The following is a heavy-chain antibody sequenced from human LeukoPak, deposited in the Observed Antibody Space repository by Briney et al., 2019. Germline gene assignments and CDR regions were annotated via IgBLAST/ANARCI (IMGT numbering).Heavy chain of an antibody. D-gene: IGHD3-10*01. CDR3: ARASPRKIWFGES. V-gene: IGHV4-30-4*01. Sequence: PSETLSLTCTVSGGSISSGDYYWSWIRQPPGKGLERIGYIYYSGSTYYNPSLKSRVTISVDTSKNQFSLKLSSVTAADTAVYYCARASPRKIWFGESWGQGTLVTVSS. CDR2: IYYSGST. J-gene: IGHJ4*02. CDR1: GGSISSGDYY.